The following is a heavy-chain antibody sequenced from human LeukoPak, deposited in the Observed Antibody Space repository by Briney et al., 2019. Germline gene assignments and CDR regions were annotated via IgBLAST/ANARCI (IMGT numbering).Heavy chain of an antibody. CDR3: ALNPDYYGSGSFDY. CDR1: GFTFTTYW. V-gene: IGHV3-7*01. CDR2: IKQDGSEK. Sequence: GRSLRLSCVASGFTFTTYWMSWVRQAPGKGLEWVANIKQDGSEKYYVDSVKGRFTISRDNVKNSLYLQMNSLRAEDTAVYYCALNPDYYGSGSFDYWGQGTLVTVSS. D-gene: IGHD3-10*01. J-gene: IGHJ4*02.